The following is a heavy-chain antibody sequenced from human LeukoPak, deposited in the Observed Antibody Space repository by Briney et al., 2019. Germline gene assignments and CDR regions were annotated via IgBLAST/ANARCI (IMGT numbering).Heavy chain of an antibody. Sequence: PSETLSLTCTVSGGSISSSSYYWGWIRQPPGKGLEWIGSIYYSGSTYYNPSLKSRVTISVDTSKNQFSLKLSSVTAADTAVYYCARHLTFIQLWLRGLDYWGQGTLVTVSS. CDR2: IYYSGST. CDR1: GGSISSSSYY. V-gene: IGHV4-39*01. J-gene: IGHJ4*02. CDR3: ARHLTFIQLWLRGLDY. D-gene: IGHD5-18*01.